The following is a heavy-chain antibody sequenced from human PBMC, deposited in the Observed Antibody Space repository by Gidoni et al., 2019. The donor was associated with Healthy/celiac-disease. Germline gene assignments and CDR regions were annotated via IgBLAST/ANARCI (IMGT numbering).Heavy chain of an antibody. D-gene: IGHD2-2*01. CDR1: GGSLSSGGYY. CDR3: ARALSSTHNKTKKCCGHYYYGMDV. V-gene: IGHV4-31*03. J-gene: IGHJ6*02. CDR2: IYYSGST. Sequence: QVQLQESGPGLVKPSQTLSLTCTVSGGSLSSGGYYWSWIRQHPGKGLEWIGYIYYSGSTYYNPSLKSRVTISVDTSKNQFSLKLSSVTAADTAVYYCARALSSTHNKTKKCCGHYYYGMDVWGQGTTVTVSS.